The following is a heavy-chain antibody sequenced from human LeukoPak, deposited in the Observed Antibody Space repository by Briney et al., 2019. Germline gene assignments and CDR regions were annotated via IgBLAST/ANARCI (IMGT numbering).Heavy chain of an antibody. Sequence: PGGSLRLSCTASGFTFGDYAMSWVRQAPGKGLEWVGFIRSKAYGGTTEYAASVKGRFTISRDDSKSIAYLQMNGLKTEDTAVYYCTRDHPYCSSTSCYWDYWGQGTLVTVSS. CDR1: GFTFGDYA. CDR2: IRSKAYGGTT. D-gene: IGHD2-2*01. J-gene: IGHJ4*02. V-gene: IGHV3-49*04. CDR3: TRDHPYCSSTSCYWDY.